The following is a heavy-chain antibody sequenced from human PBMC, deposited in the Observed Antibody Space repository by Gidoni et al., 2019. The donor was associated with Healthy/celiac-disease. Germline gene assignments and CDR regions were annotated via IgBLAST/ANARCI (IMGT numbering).Heavy chain of an antibody. V-gene: IGHV1-69*01. CDR1: GGTFSSYA. Sequence: KKPGSSVKVSCKASGGTFSSYAISWVRQAPGQGLEWMGGIIPIFGTANYAQKFQGRVTITADESTSTAYMELSSLRSEDTAVYYCASATDDFWSGPNYYYYGMDVWGQGTTVTVSS. CDR3: ASATDDFWSGPNYYYYGMDV. J-gene: IGHJ6*02. D-gene: IGHD3-3*01. CDR2: IIPIFGTA.